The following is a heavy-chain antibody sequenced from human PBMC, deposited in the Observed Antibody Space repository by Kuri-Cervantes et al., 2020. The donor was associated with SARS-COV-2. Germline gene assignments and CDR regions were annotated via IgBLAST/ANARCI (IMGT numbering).Heavy chain of an antibody. V-gene: IGHV1-24*01. D-gene: IGHD1-26*01. J-gene: IGHJ4*02. CDR1: GYTLTEFY. CDR3: ATGFAYRGSYYVVDGLDY. CDR2: FDPDDGET. Sequence: ASVKVSCKASGYTLTEFYMHWVRQAPGKGLEWMGGFDPDDGETIYAQKFQGRVTMTEDTSTDTAYMELSRLRSEDTAVYYCATGFAYRGSYYVVDGLDYWGQGTMVTDSS.